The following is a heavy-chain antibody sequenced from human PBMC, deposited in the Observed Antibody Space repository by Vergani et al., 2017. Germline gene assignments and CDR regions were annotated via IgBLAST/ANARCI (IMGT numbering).Heavy chain of an antibody. J-gene: IGHJ2*01. CDR2: INPNSGGT. CDR3: ARKSGYSGYDVGFWYFDL. D-gene: IGHD5-12*01. CDR1: GYTFTGYY. V-gene: IGHV1-2*02. Sequence: QVQLVQSGAEVKKPGASVKVSCKASGYTFTGYYMHWVRQAPGQGLEWMGWINPNSGGTNYAQKFQGRVTITADESTSTAYMELSSLRSEDTAVYYCARKSGYSGYDVGFWYFDLWGRGTLVTVSS.